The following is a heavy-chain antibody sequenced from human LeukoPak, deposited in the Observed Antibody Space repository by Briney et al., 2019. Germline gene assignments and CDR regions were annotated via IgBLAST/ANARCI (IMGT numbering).Heavy chain of an antibody. CDR3: ARDASPYCTNGVCYKKERYFQH. CDR2: IYSGGST. J-gene: IGHJ1*01. Sequence: TGGSLRLSCAASGFTVSSNYMSWVRQAPGKGLEWVSVIYSGGSTYYADSVKGRFTISRDNSKSTLYLQMNSLRAEDTAVYYCARDASPYCTNGVCYKKERYFQHWGQGTLVTVSS. CDR1: GFTVSSNY. D-gene: IGHD2-8*01. V-gene: IGHV3-53*01.